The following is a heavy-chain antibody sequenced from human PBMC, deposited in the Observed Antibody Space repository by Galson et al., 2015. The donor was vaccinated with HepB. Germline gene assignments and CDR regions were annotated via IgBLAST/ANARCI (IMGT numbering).Heavy chain of an antibody. CDR2: ISYDGSNK. CDR1: GFTFSSYG. J-gene: IGHJ4*02. D-gene: IGHD3-22*01. Sequence: SLRLSCAASGFTFSSYGMHWVRQAPGKGLEWVAVISYDGSNKYYADSVKGRFTISRDNSKNTLYLQMNSLRAEDTAVYYCAKDRYYYDSSGYYVPYYFDYWGQGTLVTVSS. V-gene: IGHV3-30*18. CDR3: AKDRYYYDSSGYYVPYYFDY.